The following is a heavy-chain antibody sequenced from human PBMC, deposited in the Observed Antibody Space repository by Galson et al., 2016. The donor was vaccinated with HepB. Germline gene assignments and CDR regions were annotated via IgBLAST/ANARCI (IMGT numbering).Heavy chain of an antibody. J-gene: IGHJ4*02. CDR3: ATGEWGSSLEY. V-gene: IGHV1-24*01. D-gene: IGHD6-13*01. CDR2: FDPEDGET. Sequence: SVKVSCKVSGYTLSEFSMHWVRQAPGKGLEWMGSFDPEDGETIYAQKFQGRVTMTEDTSTYTAYMELSSLSSEDTAVYYCATGEWGSSLEYWGQGTLVTVSS. CDR1: GYTLSEFS.